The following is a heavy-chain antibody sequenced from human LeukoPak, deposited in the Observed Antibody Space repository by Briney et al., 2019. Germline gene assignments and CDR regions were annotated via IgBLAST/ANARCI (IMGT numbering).Heavy chain of an antibody. CDR3: ARDMILGGYYDY. CDR2: IYYSGST. V-gene: IGHV4-31*03. D-gene: IGHD3-9*01. CDR1: GGSISSGGYY. J-gene: IGHJ4*02. Sequence: SQTLSLTCTVSGGSISSGGYYWSWIRQHPGKGLEWIGYIYYSGSTYYNPSLKSRVTISVDTSKNQFSLKLSSVTAAVTAVYYCARDMILGGYYDYWGQGTLVTVSS.